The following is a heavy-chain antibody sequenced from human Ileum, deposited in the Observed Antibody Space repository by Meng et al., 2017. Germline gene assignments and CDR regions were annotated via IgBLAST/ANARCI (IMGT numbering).Heavy chain of an antibody. CDR3: VREQYESRGH. Sequence: EVELVEAGGGLIQPGGSLRLSCAASGFTVSSNYMSWVRQAPGKGLEWVSVIYSGGSTYYADSVKGRFTISRDNSRNTLYLQMNSLRADDTAVYYCVREQYESRGHWGQGTLVPSPQ. CDR1: GFTVSSNY. V-gene: IGHV3-53*01. D-gene: IGHD3-22*01. J-gene: IGHJ4*02. CDR2: IYSGGST.